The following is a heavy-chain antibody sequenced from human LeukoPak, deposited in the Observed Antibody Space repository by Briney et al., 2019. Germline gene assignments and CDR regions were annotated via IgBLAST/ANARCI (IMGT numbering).Heavy chain of an antibody. D-gene: IGHD6-13*01. CDR2: ISYDGSNK. J-gene: IGHJ6*02. Sequence: GGSLRLSCAASGFTFSSYAMHWVRQAPGKGLEWGAVISYDGSNKYYADSVKGRFTISRDNSKNTLYLQMNSLRAEDTAVYYCARDRIAAAPDRGMDVWGQGTTVTVSS. CDR1: GFTFSSYA. CDR3: ARDRIAAAPDRGMDV. V-gene: IGHV3-30-3*01.